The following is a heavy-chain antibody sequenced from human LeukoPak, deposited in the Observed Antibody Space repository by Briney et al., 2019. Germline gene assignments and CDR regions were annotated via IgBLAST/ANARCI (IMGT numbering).Heavy chain of an antibody. D-gene: IGHD3-3*01. CDR2: IYYSGST. CDR1: GGSISSYY. V-gene: IGHV4-59*01. Sequence: ASETLSLTCTVSGGSISSYYWGWIRQPPGKGLEWIGYIYYSGSTNYNPSLKSRVTISVDTSKNQFSLKLSSVTAADTAVYYCARSITIFGVVTRSYYYGMDVWGQGTTVTVSS. J-gene: IGHJ6*02. CDR3: ARSITIFGVVTRSYYYGMDV.